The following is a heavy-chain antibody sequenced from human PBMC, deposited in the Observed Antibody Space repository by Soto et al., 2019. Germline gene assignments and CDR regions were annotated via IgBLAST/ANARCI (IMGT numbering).Heavy chain of an antibody. J-gene: IGHJ4*02. CDR1: GFTFSNYA. Sequence: EVQLLESVGGLVQPGGSLRLSCAASGFTFSNYAVTWVRQAPGKGLEWVSTISGSGGSTYYADSVKGRFTISRDNSKKTLYLQMSSLRAEDTAVYYCAKDQGSSWYEIDYWGQGTLVTVSS. D-gene: IGHD6-13*01. CDR2: ISGSGGST. V-gene: IGHV3-23*01. CDR3: AKDQGSSWYEIDY.